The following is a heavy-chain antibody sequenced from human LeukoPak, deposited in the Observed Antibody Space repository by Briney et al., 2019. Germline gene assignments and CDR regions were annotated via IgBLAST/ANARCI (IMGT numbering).Heavy chain of an antibody. CDR2: IIPIFGTA. D-gene: IGHD1-26*01. CDR1: GGTFSSYA. CDR3: ATSVGPIVGATNH. V-gene: IGHV1-69*06. J-gene: IGHJ4*02. Sequence: ASVNVSCKASGGTFSSYAISWVRHAPGQGLEWMGGIIPIFGTANYAQTFQGRVTITADKSTSTAYMELSRLRSKDTAVYYCATSVGPIVGATNHWGQGTLVTVSS.